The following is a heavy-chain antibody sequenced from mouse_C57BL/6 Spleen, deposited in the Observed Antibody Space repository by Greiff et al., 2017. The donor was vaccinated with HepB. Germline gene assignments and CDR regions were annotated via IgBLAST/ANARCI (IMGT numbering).Heavy chain of an antibody. CDR1: GYTFTSYW. J-gene: IGHJ1*03. CDR2: IDPSDSET. D-gene: IGHD2-13*01. Sequence: QVQLQQPGAELVRPGSSVKLSCKASGYTFTSYWMHWVKQRPIQGLEWIGNIDPSDSETHYNQKFKDKATLTVDKSSSTAYMQLSSLTSEDSAVYYCARWGMGDEEYFDVWGTGTTVTVSS. CDR3: ARWGMGDEEYFDV. V-gene: IGHV1-52*01.